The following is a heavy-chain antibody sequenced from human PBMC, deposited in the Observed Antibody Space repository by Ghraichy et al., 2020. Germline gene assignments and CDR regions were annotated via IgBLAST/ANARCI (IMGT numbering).Heavy chain of an antibody. CDR1: GFTFSDYY. CDR2: ISSSGSIK. D-gene: IGHD4-17*01. J-gene: IGHJ6*02. CDR3: ARDYGEGYGMDV. V-gene: IGHV3-11*01. Sequence: LTCAASGFTFSDYYMSWIRQAPGKGLEWVSYISSSGSIKYYADSVKGRFTISRDNAKNSLYLQMNSLRAEDTAVYYCARDYGEGYGMDVWGQGTTVTVSS.